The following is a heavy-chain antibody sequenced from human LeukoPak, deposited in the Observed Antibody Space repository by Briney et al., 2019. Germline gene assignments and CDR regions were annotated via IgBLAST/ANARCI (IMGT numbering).Heavy chain of an antibody. D-gene: IGHD1-7*01. V-gene: IGHV1-69*05. Sequence: AASVKVSCKASGGTFSSYAISWVRQAPGQGLEWMGGIIPIFGTANYAQKFQGRVTITTDESTSTAYMELSSLRSEDTAVYYCARARVELGYNWFDPWGQGTLVTVSS. CDR1: GGTFSSYA. CDR3: ARARVELGYNWFDP. J-gene: IGHJ5*02. CDR2: IIPIFGTA.